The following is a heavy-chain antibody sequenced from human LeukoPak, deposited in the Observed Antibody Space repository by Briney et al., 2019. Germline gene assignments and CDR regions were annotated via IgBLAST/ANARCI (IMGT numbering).Heavy chain of an antibody. CDR1: GDSVSSNSAA. CDR2: TYYRSKWYN. CDR3: VRTLGYGIDV. Sequence: SQTLSLTCGISGDSVSSNSAAWIWIRQSPSRGLEWLARTYYRSKWYNDYAVSVQSRITINSDTSRNQLSLQLNSVTPEDTAVYYCVRTLGYGIDVWGRGTAVTVPS. V-gene: IGHV6-1*01. D-gene: IGHD7-27*01. J-gene: IGHJ6*02.